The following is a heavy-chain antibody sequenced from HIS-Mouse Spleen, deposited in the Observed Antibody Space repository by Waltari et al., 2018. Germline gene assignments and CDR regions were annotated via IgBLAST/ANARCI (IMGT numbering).Heavy chain of an antibody. CDR3: ARGFPAAGIPY. CDR2: INHSGST. Sequence: QVQLQQWGAGLLKPSETLSLTCSDYGASFSGYYCSWTRQPPGKGLEWIGEINHSGSTNYNPSLKSRVTISVDTSKNQFSLKLSSVTAADTAVYYCARGFPAAGIPYWGQGTLVTVSS. V-gene: IGHV4-34*01. J-gene: IGHJ4*02. D-gene: IGHD6-13*01. CDR1: GASFSGYY.